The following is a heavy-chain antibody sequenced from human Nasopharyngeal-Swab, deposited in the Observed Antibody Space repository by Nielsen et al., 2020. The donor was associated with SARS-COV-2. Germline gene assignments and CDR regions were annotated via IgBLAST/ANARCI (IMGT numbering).Heavy chain of an antibody. Sequence: VRQAPGKGLEWVALISYDGSYSYYADSMKGRFTISRDNSENTLYLQVDSLRTDDTAVYYCAKDVLSSGWWGFDPWGQGTQVTVSS. CDR3: AKDVLSSGWWGFDP. D-gene: IGHD6-19*01. V-gene: IGHV3-30*18. J-gene: IGHJ5*02. CDR2: ISYDGSYS.